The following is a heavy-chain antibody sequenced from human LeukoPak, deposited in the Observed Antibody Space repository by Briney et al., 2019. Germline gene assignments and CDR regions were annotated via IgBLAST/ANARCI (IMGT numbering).Heavy chain of an antibody. CDR2: ISGNGGST. J-gene: IGHJ4*02. Sequence: GGSLRLSCAASGFTFSAYAIHWVRQAPGKGLEYVSGISGNGGSTYYANSVKGRFTISRDNSKNTLYLQMGSLRVEDMAVYDCARQAAGVVYWGQGTLVTVSS. V-gene: IGHV3-64*01. CDR3: ARQAAGVVY. CDR1: GFTFSAYA. D-gene: IGHD6-13*01.